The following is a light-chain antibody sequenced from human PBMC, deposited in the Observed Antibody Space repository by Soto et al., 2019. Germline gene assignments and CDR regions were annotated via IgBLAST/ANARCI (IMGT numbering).Light chain of an antibody. CDR3: QQRSNWPIT. CDR2: DAS. CDR1: QSVSSSY. J-gene: IGKJ5*01. Sequence: EIVLTQSPGTLSLSPGERATLSCRASQSVSSSYLAWYQQKPGQAPRLLIYDASSRPTDIPARFSGSGSGTDFTLTISSLEPEDFALYYCQQRSNWPITFGQGTHWRL. V-gene: IGKV3D-20*02.